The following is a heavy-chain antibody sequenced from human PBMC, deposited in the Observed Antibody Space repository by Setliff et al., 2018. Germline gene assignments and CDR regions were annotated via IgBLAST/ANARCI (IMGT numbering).Heavy chain of an antibody. CDR3: AKSSGSSSSTNLEY. J-gene: IGHJ4*02. CDR1: GFTFSSYT. V-gene: IGHV3-23*01. Sequence: PGESLKISCRTSGFTFSSYTMNWVRQAPGKGLEWVSAITDDGGTTHYAGSVMGRFTIARDNSNSALYLQMHSLRVDDTALYYCAKSSGSSSSTNLEYLGPGTLVTVS. D-gene: IGHD6-6*01. CDR2: ITDDGGTT.